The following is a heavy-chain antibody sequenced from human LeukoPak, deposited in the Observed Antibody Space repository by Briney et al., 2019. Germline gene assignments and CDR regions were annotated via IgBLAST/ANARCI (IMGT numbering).Heavy chain of an antibody. D-gene: IGHD3-22*01. Sequence: AGGSLRLSCAASGFTFSSYGMHWVRQAPGKGLEWVAFIRYDGSNKYYADSVKGRFTISRDNSKNTLYLQMNSLRAEDTAVYYCAKEYSYYDSSGYPSRYYYYYMDVWGKGTTVTVSS. CDR3: AKEYSYYDSSGYPSRYYYYYMDV. J-gene: IGHJ6*03. CDR1: GFTFSSYG. CDR2: IRYDGSNK. V-gene: IGHV3-30*02.